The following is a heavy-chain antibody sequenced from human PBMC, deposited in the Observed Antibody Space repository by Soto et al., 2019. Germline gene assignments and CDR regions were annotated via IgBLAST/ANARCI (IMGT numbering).Heavy chain of an antibody. V-gene: IGHV3-53*04. Sequence: EVQLVESGGGLVQPGGSLRLSCTASGFAVRHNYMTWVRQAPGKGLEWVSLIYSGGDTAYADSVKGRFTISRHTSQNTLYLQMNILRAECTSVYYCARKTHSIPSGSHVWGTGTEVTVSS. CDR2: IYSGGDT. CDR1: GFAVRHNY. J-gene: IGHJ6*04. CDR3: ARKTHSIPSGSHV. D-gene: IGHD1-26*01.